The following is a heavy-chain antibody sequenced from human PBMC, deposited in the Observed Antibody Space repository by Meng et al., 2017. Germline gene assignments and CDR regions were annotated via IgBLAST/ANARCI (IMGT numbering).Heavy chain of an antibody. CDR1: GGSVSSGSYY. V-gene: IGHV4-61*01. CDR3: ARETDDMVRGVRPLYYFDY. J-gene: IGHJ4*02. Sequence: SETLSLTRTVSGGSVSSGSYYWSWIRQPPGKGLEWIGYIYYSGSTNYNPSLKSRVTISVDTSKNQFSLKLSSVTAADTAVYYCARETDDMVRGVRPLYYFDYWGQGTLVTV. CDR2: IYYSGST. D-gene: IGHD3-10*01.